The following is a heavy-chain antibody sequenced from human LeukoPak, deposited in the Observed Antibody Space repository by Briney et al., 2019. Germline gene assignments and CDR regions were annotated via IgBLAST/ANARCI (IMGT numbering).Heavy chain of an antibody. CDR2: IYSGGAT. J-gene: IGHJ4*02. Sequence: GGSLRLSCAASGFTFTSYAMSWVRQAPGKGLEWVSGIYSGGATYYADSVKGRFTISRDNSKNTLYLQMNSLRAEDTAVYYCARDISGIPGYWGQGTLVTVSS. D-gene: IGHD3-10*01. V-gene: IGHV3-53*01. CDR3: ARDISGIPGY. CDR1: GFTFTSYA.